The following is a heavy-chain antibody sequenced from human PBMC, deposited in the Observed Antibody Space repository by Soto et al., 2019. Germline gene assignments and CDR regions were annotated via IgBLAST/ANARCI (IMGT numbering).Heavy chain of an antibody. CDR2: IYYSGST. CDR1: GGSISSGDYY. J-gene: IGHJ4*02. CDR3: ARGGYGDYPSGFDY. D-gene: IGHD4-17*01. Sequence: PSETLSLTYTVSGGSISSGDYYWSWIRQPPGKGLEWIGYIYYSGSTYYNPSLKSRVTISVDTSKNQFSLKLSSVTAADTAVYFCARGGYGDYPSGFDYWGQGTLVTVSS. V-gene: IGHV4-30-4*01.